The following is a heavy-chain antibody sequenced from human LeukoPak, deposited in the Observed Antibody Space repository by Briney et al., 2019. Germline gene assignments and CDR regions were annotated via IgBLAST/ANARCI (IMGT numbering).Heavy chain of an antibody. V-gene: IGHV4-59*01. CDR1: GGSISSYY. J-gene: IGHJ5*02. Sequence: SETLSLTCTVSGGSISSYYWSWIRQPPGKGLEWIGYIYYSGRTKYNPSLKSRVTISVDTSKNQFSLKLSSVTAADTAMFYCVSLAEGESGRGSWGQGTLVTVSS. CDR2: IYYSGRT. CDR3: VSLAEGESGRGS. D-gene: IGHD3-10*01.